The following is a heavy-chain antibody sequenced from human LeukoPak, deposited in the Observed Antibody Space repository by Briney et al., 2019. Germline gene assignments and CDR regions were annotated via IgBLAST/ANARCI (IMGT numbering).Heavy chain of an antibody. D-gene: IGHD6-13*01. J-gene: IGHJ6*02. CDR3: ARDRVPSSSWWEDYYYGMDV. V-gene: IGHV3-53*01. Sequence: PGGSLRLSCAASGFTLSSNYMSWVRQAPREGLEWVSVLFSGGITYYADSVKGRFTISRDNSKNTLYLQMNSLRAEDTAVYYCARDRVPSSSWWEDYYYGMDVWGQGTTVTVSS. CDR2: LFSGGIT. CDR1: GFTLSSNY.